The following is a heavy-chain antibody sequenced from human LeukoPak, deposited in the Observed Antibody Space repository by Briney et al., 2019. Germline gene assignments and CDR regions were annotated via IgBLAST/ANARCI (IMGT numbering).Heavy chain of an antibody. J-gene: IGHJ3*02. V-gene: IGHV3-30*04. CDR1: GFTFSSYA. Sequence: GGSLRLSCAASGFTFSSYAMHWVRQAPGKGLEWVAVISYDGSNKYYADSVKGRFTISRDNSKNTLYLQMNSLRAEDTAVYYCARSHRSGGSCYLLDAFDIWGQGTMVTVSS. CDR2: ISYDGSNK. CDR3: ARSHRSGGSCYLLDAFDI. D-gene: IGHD2-15*01.